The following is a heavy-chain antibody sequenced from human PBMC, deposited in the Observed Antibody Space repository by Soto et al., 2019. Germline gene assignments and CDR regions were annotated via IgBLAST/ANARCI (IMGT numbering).Heavy chain of an antibody. CDR2: IGTAGDT. J-gene: IGHJ6*02. CDR3: ARVPFEVRRPQYFRDLLDV. CDR1: GFTFSRYD. D-gene: IGHD4-4*01. Sequence: PGGSLRLSCAASGFTFSRYDMHWVRQATGKGLEWVSAIGTAGDTHYSGSVKGRFTISRENGKNSLYLQMNSLRAEDTAVYYCARVPFEVRRPQYFRDLLDVWSQGTTVIVSS. V-gene: IGHV3-13*01.